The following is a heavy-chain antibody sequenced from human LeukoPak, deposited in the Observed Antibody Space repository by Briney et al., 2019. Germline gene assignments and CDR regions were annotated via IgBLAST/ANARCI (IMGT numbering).Heavy chain of an antibody. D-gene: IGHD5-12*01. Sequence: ASVKVSCKASGYTFTGYFMHWVRQAPGQGLEWMGWINPNSGGTNYAQKFQGRVTMTRDTSISRAYMELSRLRSDDTAVYYCARDKGYSGYANGMDVWGQGTTVTVSS. CDR3: ARDKGYSGYANGMDV. J-gene: IGHJ6*02. CDR2: INPNSGGT. V-gene: IGHV1-2*02. CDR1: GYTFTGYF.